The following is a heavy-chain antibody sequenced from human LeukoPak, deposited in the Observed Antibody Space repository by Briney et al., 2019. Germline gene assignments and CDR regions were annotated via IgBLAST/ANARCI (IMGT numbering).Heavy chain of an antibody. D-gene: IGHD6-6*01. CDR3: ARDQDSSSPDY. CDR2: INPNSGGT. J-gene: IGHJ4*02. Sequence: ASVKVSCKASGYTFTGYYMHWVRQAPGQGLEWMGWINPNSGGTNYAQKFQGRVTMTRDTSTSTVYMELSSLRSEDTAVYYCARDQDSSSPDYWGQGTLVTVSS. CDR1: GYTFTGYY. V-gene: IGHV1-2*02.